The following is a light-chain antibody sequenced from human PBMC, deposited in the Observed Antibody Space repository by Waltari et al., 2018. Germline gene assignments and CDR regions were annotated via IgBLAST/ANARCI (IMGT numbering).Light chain of an antibody. CDR2: GVS. Sequence: DIQMTQSPSSLSASVGDIVTINCRASQSIRSYLNWYQQKPGKAPKLLINGVSSLQSGVPSRFSGSGSGTDFTLTISSLQPEDFATYYCQQSYSTPNTFGQGTKLEIK. J-gene: IGKJ2*01. CDR3: QQSYSTPNT. CDR1: QSIRSY. V-gene: IGKV1-39*01.